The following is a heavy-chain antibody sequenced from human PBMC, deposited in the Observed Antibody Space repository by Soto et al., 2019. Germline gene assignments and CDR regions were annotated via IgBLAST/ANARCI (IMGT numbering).Heavy chain of an antibody. CDR1: GGSISSYY. D-gene: IGHD3-22*01. J-gene: IGHJ4*02. Sequence: SETLSLTCTVSGGSISSYYWSWIRQPPGKGLEWIGYIYYSGSTNYNPSLKSRVTISVDTSKNQFSLKLGSVTAADTAVYYCARRTEYYYDSSGYYQYYFDYWGQGTLVTVSS. CDR2: IYYSGST. V-gene: IGHV4-59*01. CDR3: ARRTEYYYDSSGYYQYYFDY.